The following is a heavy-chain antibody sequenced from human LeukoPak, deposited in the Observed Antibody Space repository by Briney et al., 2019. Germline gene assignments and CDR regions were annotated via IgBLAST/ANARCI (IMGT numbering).Heavy chain of an antibody. J-gene: IGHJ4*02. CDR2: ISGSGGST. CDR3: AKGRSSYDSSGYGFDY. CDR1: GFTFSSYA. Sequence: GGSLRLSCAASGFTFSSYAMSWVRQAPGKGLEWVSAISGSGGSTYYADSVKGRFTISRDNSKNALYLQMNSLRAEDTAVYYCAKGRSSYDSSGYGFDYWGQGTLVTVSS. V-gene: IGHV3-23*01. D-gene: IGHD3-22*01.